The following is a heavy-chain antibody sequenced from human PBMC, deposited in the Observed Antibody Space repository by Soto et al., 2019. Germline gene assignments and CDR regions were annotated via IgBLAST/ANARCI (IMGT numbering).Heavy chain of an antibody. Sequence: GGSLRLSCAASGSTFSSYSMNWVRQAPGKGLEWVSYISSSSTIYYADSVKGRFTISRDNAKNSLYLQMNSLRAEDTAVYYCARASESYDFWSGYFPETTSYYFDYWGQGTLVTVSS. J-gene: IGHJ4*02. D-gene: IGHD3-3*01. CDR2: ISSSSTI. CDR1: GSTFSSYS. CDR3: ARASESYDFWSGYFPETTSYYFDY. V-gene: IGHV3-48*01.